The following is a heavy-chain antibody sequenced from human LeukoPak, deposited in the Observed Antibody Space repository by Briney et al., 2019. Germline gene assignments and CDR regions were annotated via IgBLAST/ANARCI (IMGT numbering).Heavy chain of an antibody. CDR3: AKVSVRGVIIMD. V-gene: IGHV3-23*01. J-gene: IGHJ4*02. Sequence: GGSLRLTCAASGFTFSSYAMSWVRQAPGRGREWVSAISGSGGSTYYADSVKGRFTISRDNSKNTLYLQMNSLRAEDTAVYYCAKVSVRGVIIMDWGQGTLVTVSS. CDR2: ISGSGGST. D-gene: IGHD3-10*01. CDR1: GFTFSSYA.